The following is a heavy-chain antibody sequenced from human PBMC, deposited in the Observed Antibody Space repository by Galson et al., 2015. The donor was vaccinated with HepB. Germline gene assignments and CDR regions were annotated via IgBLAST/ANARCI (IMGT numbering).Heavy chain of an antibody. Sequence: SCAASGFTFSSYALSRFRQAPGTGLEWVSAISGSGGSTYYADSVKGRFTISRDNSKNTLYLQMNSLRAEDTAVYYCAKVQGYSYGPQGYYFDYWGQGTLVTVSS. V-gene: IGHV3-23*01. CDR2: ISGSGGST. CDR3: AKVQGYSYGPQGYYFDY. CDR1: GFTFSSYA. D-gene: IGHD5-18*01. J-gene: IGHJ4*02.